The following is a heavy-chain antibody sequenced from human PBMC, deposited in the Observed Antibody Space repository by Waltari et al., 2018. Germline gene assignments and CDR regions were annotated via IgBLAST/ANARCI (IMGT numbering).Heavy chain of an antibody. Sequence: QVQLQESGPGLVKPSETLSLTCAVSGYSISSGYYWGWIRQPPGNGLGWIGSIYHSGSTYYNPSLKSRVTISVDTSKNQFSLKLSSVTAADTAVYYCARGVYDYVWGSYRQNPYYFDYWGQGTLVTVSS. J-gene: IGHJ4*02. CDR2: IYHSGST. CDR1: GYSISSGYY. D-gene: IGHD3-16*02. V-gene: IGHV4-38-2*01. CDR3: ARGVYDYVWGSYRQNPYYFDY.